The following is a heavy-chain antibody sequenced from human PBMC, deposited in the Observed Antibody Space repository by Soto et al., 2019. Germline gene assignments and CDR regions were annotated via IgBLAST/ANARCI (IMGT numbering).Heavy chain of an antibody. Sequence: PGGSLRLSCAAPGFTFSSYWMSWVRQAPGKGLEWVANIKQDGSEKYYVDSVKGRFTISRDNAKNSLYLQMNSLRAEDTAVYYCARDPILMGWYFDLWGRGTLVTVSS. CDR3: ARDPILMGWYFDL. CDR1: GFTFSSYW. CDR2: IKQDGSEK. V-gene: IGHV3-7*03. D-gene: IGHD2-8*01. J-gene: IGHJ2*01.